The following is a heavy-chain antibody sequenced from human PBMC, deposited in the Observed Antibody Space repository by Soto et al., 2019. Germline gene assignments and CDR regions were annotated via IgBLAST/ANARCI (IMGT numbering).Heavy chain of an antibody. V-gene: IGHV1-69*13. CDR3: ARDIRAYCGGDCYSFYYYGMDV. CDR2: IIPIFGTA. Sequence: ASVKVSCKASGGTFSSYAISWVRQAPGQGLEWMGGIIPIFGTANYAQKFQGRVTITADESTSTAYMELSSLRSEDTAVYYCARDIRAYCGGDCYSFYYYGMDVWG. D-gene: IGHD2-21*02. J-gene: IGHJ6*02. CDR1: GGTFSSYA.